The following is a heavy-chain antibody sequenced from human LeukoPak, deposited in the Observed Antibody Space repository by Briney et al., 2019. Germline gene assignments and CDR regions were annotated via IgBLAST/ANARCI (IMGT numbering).Heavy chain of an antibody. V-gene: IGHV3-74*01. CDR2: INGDGSST. D-gene: IGHD1/OR15-1a*01. CDR3: TRDPRNKGFDP. Sequence: GGSLRFSCAASGFTLGYYWMHWVRQAPGKRLVWVSCINGDGSSTNYADSVKGRFTISRDNAKNTLYLEMNRLRAEDTAVYYCTRDPRNKGFDPWGQGTLVTVSS. CDR1: GFTLGYYW. J-gene: IGHJ5*02.